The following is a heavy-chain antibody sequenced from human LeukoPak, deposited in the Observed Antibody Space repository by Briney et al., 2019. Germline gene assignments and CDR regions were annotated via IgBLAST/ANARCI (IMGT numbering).Heavy chain of an antibody. Sequence: GGSLRLSCAASGFTFSTYWMNWVRQAPGKGLEWVANIKQDGSEKYYVDSVKGRFTISRDNAKNSLYLQMNSLRADDTAVYSCANQRYGGEDYWGQGTLVTVSP. CDR1: GFTFSTYW. V-gene: IGHV3-7*01. CDR2: IKQDGSEK. J-gene: IGHJ4*02. CDR3: ANQRYGGEDY. D-gene: IGHD3-16*01.